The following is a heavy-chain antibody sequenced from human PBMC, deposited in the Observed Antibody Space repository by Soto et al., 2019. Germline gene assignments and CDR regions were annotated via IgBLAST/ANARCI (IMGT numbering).Heavy chain of an antibody. V-gene: IGHV3-30-3*01. J-gene: IGHJ6*02. CDR2: ISYDGSNK. D-gene: IGHD3-3*01. CDR1: GFTFSSYA. Sequence: PGGSLRLSCAASGFTFSSYAMHWVRQAPGKGLEWVAVISYDGSNKYYADSVKGRFTISRDNSKNTLYLQMNSLRAEDTAVYYCARVDRGTXFGVVSLGYYYYYGMDVWGQGTTVTVSS. CDR3: ARVDRGTXFGVVSLGYYYYYGMDV.